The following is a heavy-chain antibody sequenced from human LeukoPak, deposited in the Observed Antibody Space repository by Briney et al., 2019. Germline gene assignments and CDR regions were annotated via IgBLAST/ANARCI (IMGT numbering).Heavy chain of an antibody. Sequence: SETLSLTCAVYGGSFSGYYWSWIRQPPGKGLEWIGEIIHSGSTNYNPSLKSRVTISVDTSKNQFSLKLSSVTAADTAVYSCARRKRRIVGARSPGRLDYWGQGTLVTVSS. CDR3: ARRKRRIVGARSPGRLDY. D-gene: IGHD1-26*01. CDR2: IIHSGST. CDR1: GGSFSGYY. V-gene: IGHV4-34*12. J-gene: IGHJ4*02.